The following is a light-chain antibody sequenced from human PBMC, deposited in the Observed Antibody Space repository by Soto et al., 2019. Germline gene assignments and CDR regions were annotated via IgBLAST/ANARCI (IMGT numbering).Light chain of an antibody. CDR1: QSVGTN. CDR2: GAS. J-gene: IGKJ4*01. V-gene: IGKV3-15*01. CDR3: QEYNQWA. Sequence: EVVMTQSPATLSVSPGERATLSCRASQSVGTNLAWYQPKPGQAPRLLIYGASTRANGVPAKCTGSGSGTDFTVTIISRQSEDFAVYYCQEYNQWAFGGGTMVEI.